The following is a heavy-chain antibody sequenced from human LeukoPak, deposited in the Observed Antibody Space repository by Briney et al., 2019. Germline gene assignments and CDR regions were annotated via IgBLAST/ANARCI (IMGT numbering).Heavy chain of an antibody. D-gene: IGHD2-21*02. CDR1: GGSISSYY. CDR3: ARRTIVVVTAINHDAFDI. V-gene: IGHV4-59*08. J-gene: IGHJ3*02. CDR2: IYYSGST. Sequence: SQTLSLTCTVSGGSISSYYWSWIRQPPGKGLEWIGYIYYSGSTNYNPSLKSRVTISVDTSKNQFSLKLSSVTAADTAVYYCARRTIVVVTAINHDAFDIWGQGTMVTVSS.